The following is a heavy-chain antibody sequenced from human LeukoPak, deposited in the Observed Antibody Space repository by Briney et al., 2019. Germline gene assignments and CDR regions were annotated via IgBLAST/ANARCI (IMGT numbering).Heavy chain of an antibody. J-gene: IGHJ6*03. Sequence: KSGGSLRLSCAASGFTFSSYSMNWVRQAPGKGLEWVSSISSSSSYIYYADSVKGRFTISRDNAKNSLYLQMNSLRAEDTAVYYCARDRAVVRGVNYYYYMDVWGKGTTVTVSS. D-gene: IGHD3-10*01. CDR1: GFTFSSYS. CDR3: ARDRAVVRGVNYYYYMDV. CDR2: ISSSSSYI. V-gene: IGHV3-21*01.